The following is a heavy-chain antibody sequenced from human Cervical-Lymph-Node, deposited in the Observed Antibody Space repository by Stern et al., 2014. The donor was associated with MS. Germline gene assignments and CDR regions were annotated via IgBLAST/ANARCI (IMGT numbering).Heavy chain of an antibody. CDR3: ARIVGASDWFDP. J-gene: IGHJ5*02. CDR1: GYTFTGYY. V-gene: IGHV1-2*06. D-gene: IGHD1-26*01. Sequence: VQLVESGAEVQKPGASVTVSCKASGYTFTGYYIHWVRQAPGQGLEWMGRINPNGGGTIYAQKFQGRVTMTRDTSISTVYMELNSLRSDDTAVYYCARIVGASDWFDPWGQGTLVVVSS. CDR2: INPNGGGT.